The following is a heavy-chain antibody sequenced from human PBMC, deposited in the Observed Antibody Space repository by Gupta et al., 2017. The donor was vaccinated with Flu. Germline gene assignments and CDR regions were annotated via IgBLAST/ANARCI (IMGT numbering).Heavy chain of an antibody. Sequence: WSWIRQFPGKGLEWIGYIYYSGSTNYNPSLKSRLTMSVDTSKNQFSLKLSSVTAADTAVYYCARGRDGYNDYWGQGTLVTVSS. D-gene: IGHD2-21*01. J-gene: IGHJ4*02. CDR3: ARGRDGYNDY. V-gene: IGHV4-59*01. CDR2: IYYSGST.